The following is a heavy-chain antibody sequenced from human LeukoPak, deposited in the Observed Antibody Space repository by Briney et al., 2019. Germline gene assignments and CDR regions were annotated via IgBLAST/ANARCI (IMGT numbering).Heavy chain of an antibody. CDR1: GGTLSSYA. Sequence: SVKVSCKASGGTLSSYAISWVRQAPGQGLEWMGRIIPIFGTANYAQTFQGRVTITTDESTSTAYMELSSLRSEDTAVYYCARFLLREGAFDIGGQRTMVTVPT. V-gene: IGHV1-69*05. CDR2: IIPIFGTA. J-gene: IGHJ3*02. CDR3: ARFLLREGAFDI. D-gene: IGHD1-26*01.